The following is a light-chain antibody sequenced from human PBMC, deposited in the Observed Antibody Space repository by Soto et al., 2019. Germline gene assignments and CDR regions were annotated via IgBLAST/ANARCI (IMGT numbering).Light chain of an antibody. Sequence: EIVMTQSPATLSVSPGERVTLSCRASQSLSGNLAWYQQKPGLAPRLLINRASTRATGIPARFSGSGSETECTLTISSRQSEDFAVYYCQQYNNGPRTFGQGTKVEIK. J-gene: IGKJ1*01. CDR2: RAS. CDR1: QSLSGN. V-gene: IGKV3-15*01. CDR3: QQYNNGPRT.